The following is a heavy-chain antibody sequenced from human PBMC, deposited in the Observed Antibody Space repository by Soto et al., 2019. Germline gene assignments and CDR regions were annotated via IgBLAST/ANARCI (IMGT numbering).Heavy chain of an antibody. D-gene: IGHD4-17*01. CDR2: IYYSGST. CDR1: GGSISSYY. J-gene: IGHJ4*02. CDR3: ATHPPYGPLDH. V-gene: IGHV4-59*08. Sequence: SETLSLTCTVSGGSISSYYWSWIRQPPGKGLEWIGYIYYSGSTNYNPSLKSRVTISVDTSKNQFSLRLTSVTAADTAVYYCATHPPYGPLDHWGQGTLVTVSS.